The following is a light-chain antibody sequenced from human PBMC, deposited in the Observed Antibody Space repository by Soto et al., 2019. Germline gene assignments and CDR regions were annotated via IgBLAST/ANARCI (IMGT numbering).Light chain of an antibody. V-gene: IGLV2-14*01. CDR2: EVT. CDR1: SSDIGRYNH. J-gene: IGLJ2*01. Sequence: QSALTQPASVSGSPGQSITVSCTGTSSDIGRYNHVSWYQQYPGKAPKLVIYEVTQRPSGISNRFSASKSGNTASLTISGLQADEEAYYYCRYYTRSSPLVFGGGTQLTVL. CDR3: RYYTRSSPLV.